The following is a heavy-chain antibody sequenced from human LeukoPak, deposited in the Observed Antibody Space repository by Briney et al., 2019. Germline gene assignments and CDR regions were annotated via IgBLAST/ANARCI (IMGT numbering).Heavy chain of an antibody. J-gene: IGHJ4*02. CDR3: ARGGTVTTSH. CDR2: IYYSGST. V-gene: IGHV4-31*03. CDR1: GGPISSGGYY. D-gene: IGHD4-17*01. Sequence: PSQTLSLTCTVSGGPISSGGYYWSWIRQHPGKGLEWIGYIYYSGSTYYNPSLKSRVTISVDTSKNQFSLKLSSVTAADTAVYYCARGGTVTTSHWGQGTLVTVSS.